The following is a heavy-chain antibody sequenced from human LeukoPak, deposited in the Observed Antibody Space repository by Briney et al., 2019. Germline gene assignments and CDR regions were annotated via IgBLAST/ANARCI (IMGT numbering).Heavy chain of an antibody. Sequence: GGSLRLSCAASGFTFSSYGMHWVRQAPGKGLEWVAVISYDGSNKYYADSVKGRFTISRDNSKNTLYLQMNSLRDEDTAVYYCAKNLELWFGDLLYFDSWGQGTLVTVSS. V-gene: IGHV3-30*18. CDR3: AKNLELWFGDLLYFDS. D-gene: IGHD3-10*01. CDR2: ISYDGSNK. J-gene: IGHJ4*02. CDR1: GFTFSSYG.